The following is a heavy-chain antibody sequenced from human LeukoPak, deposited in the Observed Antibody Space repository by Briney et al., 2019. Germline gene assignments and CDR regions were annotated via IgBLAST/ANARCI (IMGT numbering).Heavy chain of an antibody. V-gene: IGHV3-48*03. J-gene: IGHJ4*02. CDR2: ISSSGSTI. CDR1: GFTFSSYE. D-gene: IGHD6-19*01. CDR3: ARHSSGWYGGIDY. Sequence: GGSLRLSCAASGFTFSSYEMNWVRQAPGKGLEWVSYISSSGSTIYYADPVKGRFTISRDNAKNSLYLQMNSLRAEDTAVYYCARHSSGWYGGIDYWGQGTLVTVSS.